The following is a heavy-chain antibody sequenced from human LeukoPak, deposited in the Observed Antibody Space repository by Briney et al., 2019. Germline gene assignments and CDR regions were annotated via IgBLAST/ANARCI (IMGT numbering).Heavy chain of an antibody. CDR2: IDPSDSYT. CDR1: GYSFTSYW. Sequence: GESPRISCKGSGYSFTSYWISWVRQMPGKGLEWMGRIDPSDSYTNYSPSFQGHVTISADKSISTAYLQWSSLKASDTAMYYCARRGYYDSSGYPDAFDIWGQGTMVTVSS. J-gene: IGHJ3*02. D-gene: IGHD3-22*01. CDR3: ARRGYYDSSGYPDAFDI. V-gene: IGHV5-10-1*01.